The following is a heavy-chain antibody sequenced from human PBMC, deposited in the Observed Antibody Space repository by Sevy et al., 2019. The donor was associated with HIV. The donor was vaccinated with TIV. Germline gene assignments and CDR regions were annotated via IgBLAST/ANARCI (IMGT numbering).Heavy chain of an antibody. CDR1: GFTFSSYE. CDR2: ISSSGSTI. CDR3: AREVAVAGTWYFDL. J-gene: IGHJ2*01. Sequence: GGSLRLSCAASGFTFSSYEMNWVRQAPGKGLEWVSYISSSGSTIYYADTVKGRFTISRDNAKNSLYLQMNSLRAEDTAVYYCAREVAVAGTWYFDLWGRGTLVTVSS. V-gene: IGHV3-48*03. D-gene: IGHD6-19*01.